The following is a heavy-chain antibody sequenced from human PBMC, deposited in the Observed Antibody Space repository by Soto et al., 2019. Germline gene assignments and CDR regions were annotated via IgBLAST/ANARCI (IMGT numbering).Heavy chain of an antibody. CDR3: AMVPAAPHWVYYFGMDV. D-gene: IGHD2-2*01. J-gene: IGHJ6*02. Sequence: QVQLQESGPGLVKPSETLSLTCTVSGVSISSYCWSWIRQPPGKALEWIGYFYNTGSTNYNPSLKGRVTISIDSSKNQFSLKLTTVTAADTAVYYCAMVPAAPHWVYYFGMDVWGQGTTVTVSS. CDR2: FYNTGST. V-gene: IGHV4-59*12. CDR1: GVSISSYC.